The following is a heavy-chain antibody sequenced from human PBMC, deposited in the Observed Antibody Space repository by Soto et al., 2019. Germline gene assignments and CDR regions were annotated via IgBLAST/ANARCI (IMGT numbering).Heavy chain of an antibody. CDR2: IPYDGGNS. J-gene: IGHJ3*02. CDR3: AKDFGISMIVFAFDI. CDR1: GFSFSNYG. V-gene: IGHV3-30*18. D-gene: IGHD3-22*01. Sequence: GGSLRLSCAASGFSFSNYGMHWVRQAPGKGLEWVAVIPYDGGNSNYADSVKGRFTISRDNSKNTLYLQMNSLRAEDTAVYYCAKDFGISMIVFAFDIWGQGTMVTVSS.